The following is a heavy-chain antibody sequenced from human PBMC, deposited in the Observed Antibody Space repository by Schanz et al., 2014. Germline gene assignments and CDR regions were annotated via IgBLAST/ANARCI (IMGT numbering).Heavy chain of an antibody. D-gene: IGHD3-3*01. CDR2: IASGCSHT. V-gene: IGHV3-23*01. J-gene: IGHJ6*02. Sequence: EVQLLESGGALEQPGGCLRLSRAASGITFSDYAMSWVRQAPGKGLEWVSTIASGCSHTFYADSVTGRFTISGDNSKNTLFLQMNSLRVEDTAIYYCAKIWKAHHLTGRPGWSDGMDVWGQGTTV. CDR3: AKIWKAHHLTGRPGWSDGMDV. CDR1: GITFSDYA.